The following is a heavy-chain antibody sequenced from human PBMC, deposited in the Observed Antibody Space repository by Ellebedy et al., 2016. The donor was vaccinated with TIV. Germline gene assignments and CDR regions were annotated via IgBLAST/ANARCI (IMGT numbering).Heavy chain of an antibody. V-gene: IGHV3-21*01. CDR3: ARAARVFGVGITPLFDY. CDR1: GFTFSSSS. CDR2: NSSSGTYI. Sequence: GESLKISCAASGFTFSSSSMNWVRQAPGKGLEWGSSNSSSGTYIYYADSVNGRFTISRDNAKNSLYLQMNSLRAEDTAVYYCARAARVFGVGITPLFDYWGQGTLVTVSS. D-gene: IGHD3-3*01. J-gene: IGHJ4*02.